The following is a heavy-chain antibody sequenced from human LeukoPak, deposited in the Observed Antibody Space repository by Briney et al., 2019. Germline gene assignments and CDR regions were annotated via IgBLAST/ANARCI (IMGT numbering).Heavy chain of an antibody. V-gene: IGHV3-74*01. D-gene: IGHD4-23*01. Sequence: SGGSLRLSCAASGFTFSSYWMHWVRQAPGKGLVWVSRINSDGSSTSYADSVKGRFTISRDNAKNTLYLQMDSLRAEDTAVYYCAKKDSTVVKWGNFDYWGQGTLVTVSS. CDR2: INSDGSST. CDR1: GFTFSSYW. J-gene: IGHJ4*02. CDR3: AKKDSTVVKWGNFDY.